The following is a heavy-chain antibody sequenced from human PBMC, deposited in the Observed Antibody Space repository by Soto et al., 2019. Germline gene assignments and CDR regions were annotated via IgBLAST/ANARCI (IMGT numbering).Heavy chain of an antibody. CDR2: IYWNDDK. J-gene: IGHJ4*02. Sequence: QITLKESGPTLVKPTQTLTLTCTFSGFSLTTFGMGVGWIRQPPGKALEWLALIYWNDDKRYSPSLNNRLTIAKDTSKNLVVLTMTNVDPVDAATYYCVNSPDSSASDYWGQGTLVTVSS. CDR3: VNSPDSSASDY. CDR1: GFSLTTFGMG. V-gene: IGHV2-5*01. D-gene: IGHD5-18*01.